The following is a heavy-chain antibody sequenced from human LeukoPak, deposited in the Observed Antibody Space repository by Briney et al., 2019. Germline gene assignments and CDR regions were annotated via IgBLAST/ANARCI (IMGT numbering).Heavy chain of an antibody. CDR3: ARDTVGYCTNGVCYMLPNYYGMDV. CDR1: GYTFTSYG. V-gene: IGHV1-18*01. CDR2: ICAYNGNT. Sequence: ASVKVSCKASGYTFTSYGISWVRQAPGQGLEWMGWICAYNGNTNYAQKLQGRVTMTTDTSTSTAYMELRSLRSDDTAVYYCARDTVGYCTNGVCYMLPNYYGMDVWGQGTTVTVSS. J-gene: IGHJ6*02. D-gene: IGHD2-8*01.